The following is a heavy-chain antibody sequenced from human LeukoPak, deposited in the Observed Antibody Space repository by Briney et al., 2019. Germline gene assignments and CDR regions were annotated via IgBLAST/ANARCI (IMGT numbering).Heavy chain of an antibody. CDR3: ASGIAAAGSSGWGSY. V-gene: IGHV7-4-1*02. J-gene: IGHJ4*02. D-gene: IGHD6-13*01. CDR1: GYTFTSYA. CDR2: INTNTGNP. Sequence: ASVKVSCKASGYTFTSYAMNWVRQAPGQGLEWMGWINTNTGNPTDAQGFTGRFVFSLDTSVSTAYLQSSSLKAEDTAVYYCASGIAAAGSSGWGSYWGQGTLVTVSS.